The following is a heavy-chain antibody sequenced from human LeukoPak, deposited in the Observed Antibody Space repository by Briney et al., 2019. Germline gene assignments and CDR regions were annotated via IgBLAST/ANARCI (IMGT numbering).Heavy chain of an antibody. V-gene: IGHV3-53*01. CDR2: IYSGGST. J-gene: IGHJ6*02. CDR1: GLTFSNFK. Sequence: PGGSLRLSCAVSGLTFSNFKMNWVRQAPGKGLEWVSVIYSGGSTYYADSVKGRFTISRDNSKNTLYLQMNSLRAEDTAVYYCARDDPPDTVTTYYYYYGMDVWGQGTTVTVSS. D-gene: IGHD4-17*01. CDR3: ARDDPPDTVTTYYYYYGMDV.